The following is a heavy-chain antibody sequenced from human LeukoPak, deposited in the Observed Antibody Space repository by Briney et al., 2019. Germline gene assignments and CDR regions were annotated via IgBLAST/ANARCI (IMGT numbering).Heavy chain of an antibody. Sequence: GGSLRLSCAASGFTVSSNYMSWVRQAPGKGLEWVSVIYSGGRTHYADSVKGRFTISRDNAKNSLYLQMNSLRAEDTAVYYCARAVASADSYWGQGTLVTVSS. J-gene: IGHJ4*02. CDR3: ARAVASADSY. CDR2: IYSGGRT. V-gene: IGHV3-53*01. CDR1: GFTVSSNY. D-gene: IGHD6-13*01.